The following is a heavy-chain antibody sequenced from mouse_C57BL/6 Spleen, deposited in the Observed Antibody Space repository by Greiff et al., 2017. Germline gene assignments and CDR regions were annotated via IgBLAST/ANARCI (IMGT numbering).Heavy chain of an antibody. CDR3: ARSYGKVRDFDV. V-gene: IGHV1-42*01. J-gene: IGHJ1*03. D-gene: IGHD2-1*01. Sequence: VQLQQSGPELVKPGASVKISCKASGYSFTGYYMNWVKQSPEKSLEWIGEINPSTGGTTYNQKFKAKATLTVDKSSSTAYMQLKSLTSEDSAVYCCARSYGKVRDFDVWGTGTTVTVSS. CDR1: GYSFTGYY. CDR2: INPSTGGT.